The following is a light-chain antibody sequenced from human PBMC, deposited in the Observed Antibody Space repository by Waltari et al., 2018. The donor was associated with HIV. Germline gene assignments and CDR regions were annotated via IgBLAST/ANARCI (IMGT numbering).Light chain of an antibody. CDR3: QQYNNWPPWT. Sequence: EILMTQAPATLSVSAGERVTLSCRASQSVSSDLAWYRQKPGQAPRLLIYNASTRATGLPARFSGSGSGTEFTLTISSLQSEDFAFYYCQQYNNWPPWTFGQGTKVEIK. V-gene: IGKV3-15*01. CDR2: NAS. CDR1: QSVSSD. J-gene: IGKJ1*01.